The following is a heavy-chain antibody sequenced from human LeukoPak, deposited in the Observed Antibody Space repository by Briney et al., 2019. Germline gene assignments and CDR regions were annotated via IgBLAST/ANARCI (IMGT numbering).Heavy chain of an antibody. CDR3: ARDRVNCGGDCYSSYYFDY. V-gene: IGHV3-21*01. CDR2: ISSSSSYI. J-gene: IGHJ4*02. D-gene: IGHD2-21*02. CDR1: GFRFSSYA. Sequence: GGSLRLAWAASGFRFSSYAMSWVRQAPGKGLEWVSSISSSSSYIYYADSVKGRFTISRDNAKNSLYLQMNSLRAEDTAVYYCARDRVNCGGDCYSSYYFDYWGQGTLVTVSS.